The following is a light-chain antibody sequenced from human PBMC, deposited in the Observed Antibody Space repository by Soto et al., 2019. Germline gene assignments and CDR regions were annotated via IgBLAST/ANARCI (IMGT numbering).Light chain of an antibody. CDR3: QQYSHWLTT. V-gene: IGKV3-15*01. Sequence: EIVMTQSPATLSVSPGERATLSCRASQSVSTNLAWYQQKPGQAPRLVIYYTSTRATGIPARFSASGSGTEFTLTISSLQSEDCAVYYCQQYSHWLTTFGQGTKLEIK. CDR1: QSVSTN. CDR2: YTS. J-gene: IGKJ2*01.